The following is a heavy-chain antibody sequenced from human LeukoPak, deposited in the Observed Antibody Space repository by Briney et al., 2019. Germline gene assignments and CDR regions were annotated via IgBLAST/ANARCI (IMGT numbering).Heavy chain of an antibody. CDR1: GFTFSSYV. CDR2: ITSSGGRT. D-gene: IGHD3-16*01. Sequence: GGSLRLSCAASGFTFSSYVVSWVRQAPGKGLEWVSSITSSGGRTYYADSVKGRFTISRDNSKNTLYLQMNSLRAEDMAVYYCARDTFGVFDYWGQGTLVTVSS. CDR3: ARDTFGVFDY. V-gene: IGHV3-23*01. J-gene: IGHJ4*02.